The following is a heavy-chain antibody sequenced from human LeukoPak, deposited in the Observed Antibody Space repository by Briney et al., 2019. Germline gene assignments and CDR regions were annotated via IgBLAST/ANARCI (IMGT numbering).Heavy chain of an antibody. J-gene: IGHJ4*02. CDR1: GYTFTSYG. D-gene: IGHD6-13*01. CDR3: ARAAEGYSSSWYFDY. Sequence: ASVKVSCKASGYTFTSYGISWVRQAPGQGLEWMGWISAYNGNTNYAQKLQGRVTMTTDTSTSTAYMELRSLRSDDTAVYYCARAAEGYSSSWYFDYWGQGTLVTVSS. CDR2: ISAYNGNT. V-gene: IGHV1-18*01.